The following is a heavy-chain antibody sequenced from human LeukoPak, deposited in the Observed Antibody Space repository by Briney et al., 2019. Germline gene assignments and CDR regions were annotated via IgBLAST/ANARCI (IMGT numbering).Heavy chain of an antibody. J-gene: IGHJ4*02. V-gene: IGHV5-51*01. Sequence: WWSWVRQPPGKGLEWMGIIYPGDSDTRYSPSFQGQVTISADKSISTAYLQWSSLKASDTAMYYCARGYGPEMAMDYWGQGTLVTVSS. CDR3: ARGYGPEMAMDY. D-gene: IGHD5-24*01. CDR2: IYPGDSDT. CDR1: W.